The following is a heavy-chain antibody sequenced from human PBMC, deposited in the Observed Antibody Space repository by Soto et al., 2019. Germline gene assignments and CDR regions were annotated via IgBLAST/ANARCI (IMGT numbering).Heavy chain of an antibody. CDR3: TRFPGGSGPD. J-gene: IGHJ1*01. CDR2: IRSKPNNYAT. Sequence: EVQLVESGGGLVQPGGSLKLSCAASGFTFSGSAMHWVRQASGKGLEWVGHIRSKPNNYATAYAASVKGRFTISRDDSKNTAYLQMSSLKTEDTAVYYCTRFPGGSGPDWGQGTLVTVSS. V-gene: IGHV3-73*02. CDR1: GFTFSGSA. D-gene: IGHD3-10*01.